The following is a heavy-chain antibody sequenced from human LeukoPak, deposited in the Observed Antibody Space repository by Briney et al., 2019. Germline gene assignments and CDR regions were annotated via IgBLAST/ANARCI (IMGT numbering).Heavy chain of an antibody. Sequence: GGSLRLSCAASGFTFSSYAMSWVRQAPGKGLEWVSTISGIGGSTYYADSVKGRFTISRDNSKNTVYLQIKNLSAEDTAVYYCAKVPDYCISIMCYNSPFDNWGQGTLVTVSS. V-gene: IGHV3-23*01. CDR1: GFTFSSYA. D-gene: IGHD2-2*01. CDR2: ISGIGGST. CDR3: AKVPDYCISIMCYNSPFDN. J-gene: IGHJ4*02.